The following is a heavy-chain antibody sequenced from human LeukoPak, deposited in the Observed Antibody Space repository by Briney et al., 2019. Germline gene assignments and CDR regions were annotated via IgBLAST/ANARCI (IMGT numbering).Heavy chain of an antibody. CDR2: ISWNSGSI. D-gene: IGHD4-17*01. Sequence: GGSLRLSCAASGFTFDDYAMHWVRQAPGKGLEWGSGISWNSGSIGYADSVKGRFTISRDNAKNSLYLQMNSLRAEDTALYYCAKDIETTVTTSYFDYWGQGALVTVSS. CDR3: AKDIETTVTTSYFDY. V-gene: IGHV3-9*01. CDR1: GFTFDDYA. J-gene: IGHJ4*02.